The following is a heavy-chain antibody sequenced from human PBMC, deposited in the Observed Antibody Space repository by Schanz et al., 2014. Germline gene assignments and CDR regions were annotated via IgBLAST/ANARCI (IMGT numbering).Heavy chain of an antibody. Sequence: QVQLQESGPGLVKPSETLSLTCTVSGASISNFHWAWSRQPPGKGLEWIACIYNSGRTNYNPSLRGRVTISVDTSKNQFSLRLTSVTAADTAVYYCARDNRFDPWGEGTLVTVSS. CDR3: ARDNRFDP. CDR2: IYNSGRT. CDR1: GASISNFH. V-gene: IGHV4-59*01. J-gene: IGHJ5*02.